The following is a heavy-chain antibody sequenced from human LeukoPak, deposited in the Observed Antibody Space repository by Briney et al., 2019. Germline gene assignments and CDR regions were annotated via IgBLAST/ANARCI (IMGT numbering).Heavy chain of an antibody. CDR1: GGSISTYF. V-gene: IGHV4-59*01. CDR2: IYYTGTT. CDR3: ARYHQPSGPNWLDR. D-gene: IGHD2-15*01. Sequence: SETLSLTCTVSGGSISTYFWTWIRQFPGKGLEWIGYIYYTGTTSYNPSLKSRVTISVDTSKNQFSLSLSSVTAADMAVYYCARYHQPSGPNWLDRWGQGTLVTVSS. J-gene: IGHJ5*02.